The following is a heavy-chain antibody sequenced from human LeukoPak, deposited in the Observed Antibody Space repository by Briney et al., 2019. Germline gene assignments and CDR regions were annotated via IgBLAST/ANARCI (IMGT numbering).Heavy chain of an antibody. CDR3: ARAAGGGGIVGATKGGDYYYYYMDV. V-gene: IGHV1-2*02. Sequence: ASVKVSCKASGYTFTGYYMHWVRQAPGQGLEWMGWINPNSGGTNYAQKFQGRVTMTRDTSISTAYMELSRLRSDDTAVYYCARAAGGGGIVGATKGGDYYYYYMDVWGKGTTVTVSS. D-gene: IGHD1-26*01. CDR1: GYTFTGYY. J-gene: IGHJ6*03. CDR2: INPNSGGT.